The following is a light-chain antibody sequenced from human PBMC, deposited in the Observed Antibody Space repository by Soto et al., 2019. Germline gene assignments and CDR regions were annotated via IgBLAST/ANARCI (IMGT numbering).Light chain of an antibody. Sequence: DIQMTQSPSTLSASVGDRVTITCRASQSIGSWLAWYQQKPGKAPKLLIYDASSLESGVPSRFSGSGSGTEFTLTISSLQPDDFATYYCQQYNSYSRTLGQGTKVDIK. J-gene: IGKJ1*01. V-gene: IGKV1-5*01. CDR2: DAS. CDR3: QQYNSYSRT. CDR1: QSIGSW.